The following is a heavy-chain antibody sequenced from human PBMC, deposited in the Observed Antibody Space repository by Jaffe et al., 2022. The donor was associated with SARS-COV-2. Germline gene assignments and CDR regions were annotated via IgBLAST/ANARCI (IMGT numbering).Heavy chain of an antibody. CDR1: GGSISSGDYY. J-gene: IGHJ5*02. V-gene: IGHV4-30-4*01. CDR2: IYYSGST. Sequence: QVQLQESGPGLVKPSQTLSLTCTVSGGSISSGDYYWSWIRQPPGKGLEWIGYIYYSGSTYYNPSLKSRVTISVDTSKNQFSLKLSSVTAADTAVYYCARSYDSSGYYEDQWENNWFDPWGQGTLVTVSS. CDR3: ARSYDSSGYYEDQWENNWFDP. D-gene: IGHD3-22*01.